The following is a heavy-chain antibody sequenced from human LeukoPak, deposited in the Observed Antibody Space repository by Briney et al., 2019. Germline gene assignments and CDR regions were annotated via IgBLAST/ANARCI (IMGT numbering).Heavy chain of an antibody. Sequence: ASVKVSCKASGGTFSSYAISWVRQAPGQGLEWMGGIIPIFGTANYAQKFQGRVTMTEDTSTDTAYMELSSLRSEDTAVYYCATSYGDYVSWGQGTLVTVSS. CDR1: GGTFSSYA. D-gene: IGHD4-17*01. CDR3: ATSYGDYVS. J-gene: IGHJ4*02. V-gene: IGHV1-69*06. CDR2: IIPIFGTA.